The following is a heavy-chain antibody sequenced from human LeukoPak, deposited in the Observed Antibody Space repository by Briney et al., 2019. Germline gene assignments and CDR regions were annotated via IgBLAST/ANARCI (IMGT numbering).Heavy chain of an antibody. D-gene: IGHD6-19*01. CDR2: ISGSGGST. Sequence: GGSLRLSCAASGFTFSSYAMSWVRQAPGKGLEWVSAISGSGGSTYYADSVKGRFTISRDNSKNTLYLQMNSLRAEDTAVYYCAKDRTGIALAGMYFDYWGQGILVIVSS. J-gene: IGHJ4*02. V-gene: IGHV3-23*01. CDR3: AKDRTGIALAGMYFDY. CDR1: GFTFSSYA.